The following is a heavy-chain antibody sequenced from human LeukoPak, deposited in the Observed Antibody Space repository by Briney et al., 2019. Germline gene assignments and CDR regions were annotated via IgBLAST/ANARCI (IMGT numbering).Heavy chain of an antibody. J-gene: IGHJ5*02. CDR1: GDSISSRTHY. D-gene: IGHD2-8*01. V-gene: IGHV4-39*02. CDR2: IYYSGDT. Sequence: SETLSLTCTVSGDSISSRTHYWGWIRQSPGKGLEWIASIYYSGDTYYNPSLKSRVTISVDTTKNHFSLKLTSVTASDTAVYYCARSIGMLYTVGGFDPWGQEALVTVSS. CDR3: ARSIGMLYTVGGFDP.